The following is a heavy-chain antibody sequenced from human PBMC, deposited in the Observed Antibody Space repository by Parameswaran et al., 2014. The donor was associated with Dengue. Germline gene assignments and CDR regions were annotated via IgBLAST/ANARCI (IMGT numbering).Heavy chain of an antibody. D-gene: IGHD3-22*01. J-gene: IGHJ5*02. Sequence: WVRQAPGQRLEWMGWINPNSGGTNYAQKFQGRVTMTRDTSISTAYMELSRLRSDDTAVYYCARSNPLDSSGYYAHWFDPWGQGTLVTVSS. V-gene: IGHV1-2*02. CDR2: INPNSGGT. CDR3: ARSNPLDSSGYYAHWFDP.